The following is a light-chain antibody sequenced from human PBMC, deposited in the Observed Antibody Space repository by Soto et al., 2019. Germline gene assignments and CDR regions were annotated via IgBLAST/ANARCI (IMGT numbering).Light chain of an antibody. Sequence: QSALTQPRSVSGSPGQSVTISCTETSSDVGGYDYFSWYQQHPGKPPKLLIYDVTKRPSGVPDRFSGSKSGDTASLTISGLQSEDEADYHCGSYTYTATPWMFAGGTKLTVL. CDR3: GSYTYTATPWM. CDR2: DVT. V-gene: IGLV2-11*01. CDR1: SSDVGGYDY. J-gene: IGLJ3*02.